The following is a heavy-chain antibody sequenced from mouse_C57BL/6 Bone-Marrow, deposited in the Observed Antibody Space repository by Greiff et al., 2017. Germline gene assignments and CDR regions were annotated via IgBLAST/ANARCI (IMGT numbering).Heavy chain of an antibody. CDR2: IHPNSGST. CDR1: GYTFTSYW. CDR3: ARFPLTVVATDFDY. D-gene: IGHD1-1*01. Sequence: VQLQQPGAELVKPGASVKLSCKASGYTFTSYWMHWVKQRPGQGLEWIGMIHPNSGSTNYNEKFKSKATLTVDKSSSTAYMQLSSLTSEDSAVYYCARFPLTVVATDFDYWGQGTTLTVSS. V-gene: IGHV1-64*01. J-gene: IGHJ2*01.